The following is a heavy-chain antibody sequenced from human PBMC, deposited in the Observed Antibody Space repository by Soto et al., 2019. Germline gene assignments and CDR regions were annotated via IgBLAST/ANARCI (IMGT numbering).Heavy chain of an antibody. V-gene: IGHV2-5*02. CDR3: AYCGYYSSSWFPDY. CDR1: GFSLTTNGVG. Sequence: QITLKESGPSLVKPTQTLTLTCTSSGFSLTTNGVGVGWIRQSPGEALEWLALIYWDDDKRYSPSLKSRLTITKDTSKNQVVLTMTNMDSVDTATYYCAYCGYYSSSWFPDYWGQGILVSVSS. J-gene: IGHJ4*02. CDR2: IYWDDDK. D-gene: IGHD6-13*01.